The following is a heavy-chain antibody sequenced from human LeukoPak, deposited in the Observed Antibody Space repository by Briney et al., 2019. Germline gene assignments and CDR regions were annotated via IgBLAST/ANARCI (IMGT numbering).Heavy chain of an antibody. CDR3: ARAPEAFGVVPYFDY. CDR2: ISSSGSTI. J-gene: IGHJ4*02. V-gene: IGHV3-11*04. CDR1: GFTFSDYY. Sequence: PGGSLRLSCAASGFTFSDYYMSWIRQAPGKGLEWVSYISSSGSTIYYADSVKGRFTISRDNAKNSLYLQLNSLRAEDTAVYYCARAPEAFGVVPYFDYWGQGTLVTVSS. D-gene: IGHD3-3*01.